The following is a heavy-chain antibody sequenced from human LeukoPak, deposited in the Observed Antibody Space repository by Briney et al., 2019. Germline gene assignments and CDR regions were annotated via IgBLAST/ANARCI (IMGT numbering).Heavy chain of an antibody. J-gene: IGHJ4*02. Sequence: GGSLRLSCAASGFTVSSNYMSWVRQAPGKGLEWVSVIYTGVGTYYADSVKGRFTISRDNSKNTLYLQMNSLRAEDTAVYYCARGRNGYCSGGSCYIDYWGQGTLVTASS. V-gene: IGHV3-53*05. CDR2: IYTGVGT. D-gene: IGHD2-15*01. CDR3: ARGRNGYCSGGSCYIDY. CDR1: GFTVSSNY.